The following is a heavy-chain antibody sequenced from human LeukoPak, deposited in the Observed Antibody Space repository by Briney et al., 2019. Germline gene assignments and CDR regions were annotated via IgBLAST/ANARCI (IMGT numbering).Heavy chain of an antibody. CDR1: GFTFSSYA. CDR2: ISSSGSTI. Sequence: HTGGSLRLSCAASGFTFSSYAMHWVRQAPGKGLEWVSYISSSGSTIYYADSVKGRFTISRDNAKNSLYLQMNSLRAEDTAVYYCARANAGAFDIWGQGTMVTVSS. J-gene: IGHJ3*02. V-gene: IGHV3-48*04. CDR3: ARANAGAFDI.